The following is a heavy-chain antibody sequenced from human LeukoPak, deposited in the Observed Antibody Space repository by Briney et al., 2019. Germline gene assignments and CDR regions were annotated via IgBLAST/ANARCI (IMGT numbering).Heavy chain of an antibody. J-gene: IGHJ6*02. CDR1: GYTFTGYY. D-gene: IGHD3-22*01. CDR2: INPNSGGT. CDR3: ARYYYDSSGYYYEVLFYGMDV. V-gene: IGHV1-2*06. Sequence: ASVTVSCTASGYTFTGYYMHWVRQAPGQGLEWMGRINPNSGGTNYAQKFQGRVTMTRDTSISTAYMELSRLRSDDTAVYYCARYYYDSSGYYYEVLFYGMDVWGQGTTVTVSS.